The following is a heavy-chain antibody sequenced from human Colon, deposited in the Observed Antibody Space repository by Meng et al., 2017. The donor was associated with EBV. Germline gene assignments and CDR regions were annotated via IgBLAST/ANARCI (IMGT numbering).Heavy chain of an antibody. J-gene: IGHJ4*02. CDR2: IYYSGGT. V-gene: IGHV4-31*03. D-gene: IGHD6-19*01. CDR3: ARVSSGWDYFDY. Sequence: GPGMVNPSPTLALPFTVFGGSVSSGGYYWTLIRQHPGKGLEWFGHIYYSGGTFYNPSLKRRVIISIDTSKNQFSLNLRSVTAADTAVYYCARVSSGWDYFDYWGQGTLVTVSS. CDR1: GGSVSSGGYY.